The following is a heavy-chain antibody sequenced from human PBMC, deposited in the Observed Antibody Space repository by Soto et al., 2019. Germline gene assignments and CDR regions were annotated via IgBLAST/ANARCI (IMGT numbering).Heavy chain of an antibody. CDR3: ARHLGGDIVVVPAASYGMDV. Sequence: GEAVNLSFNGHGGRLARYSICWVPRLHGKGLSWMGRIDPSDSYTNYSPSFQGHVTISADKSISTAYLQWSSLKASDTAMYYCARHLGGDIVVVPAASYGMDVWGQGTTVTGS. D-gene: IGHD2-2*01. V-gene: IGHV5-10-1*01. CDR1: GGRLARYS. CDR2: IDPSDSYT. J-gene: IGHJ6*02.